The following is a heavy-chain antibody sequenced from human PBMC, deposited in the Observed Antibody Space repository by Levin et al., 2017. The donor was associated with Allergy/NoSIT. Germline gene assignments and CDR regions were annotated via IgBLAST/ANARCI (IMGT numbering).Heavy chain of an antibody. CDR2: IYSTGST. CDR3: ARYGIAAPYYFDY. V-gene: IGHV3-53*01. Sequence: LSLTCAASGFTVSSNYMSWVRRAPGKGLEWVSIIYSTGSTYYADSVKGRFTISRDNSKNTLYLQMNSLRAEDTAVYYCARYGIAAPYYFDYWGQGTLVTVSS. J-gene: IGHJ4*02. CDR1: GFTVSSNY. D-gene: IGHD6-6*01.